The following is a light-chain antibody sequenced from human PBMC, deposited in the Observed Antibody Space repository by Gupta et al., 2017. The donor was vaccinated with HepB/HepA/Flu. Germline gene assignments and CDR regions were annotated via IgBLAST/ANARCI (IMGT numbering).Light chain of an antibody. CDR3: CSYAGSYTLV. V-gene: IGLV2-11*01. CDR1: SSDVDGYNY. J-gene: IGLJ1*01. CDR2: DVS. Sequence: QSALTQPRSVSGSPGQSVTISCTGTSSDVDGYNYVSWYQQHPGKAPKLMIYDVSKRPSGVPDRFSGSKSGNTASLTISGLQAEDEADYYCCSYAGSYTLVFGTGTKVTVL.